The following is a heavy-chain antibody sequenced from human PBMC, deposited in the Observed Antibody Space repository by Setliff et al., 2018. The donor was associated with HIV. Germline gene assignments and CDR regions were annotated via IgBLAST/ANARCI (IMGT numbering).Heavy chain of an antibody. Sequence: GESLKISCAASGFTFSNYSMNWVRQAPGKGLEWVSSISSSSSYIYYADSVKGRFTISRDNAKNSLYLQMNSLRAEDTAVYYCARDFADAVVGVVSFFDSWGQGTLVTVSS. CDR1: GFTFSNYS. CDR2: ISSSSSYI. CDR3: ARDFADAVVGVVSFFDS. J-gene: IGHJ4*02. D-gene: IGHD3-3*01. V-gene: IGHV3-21*01.